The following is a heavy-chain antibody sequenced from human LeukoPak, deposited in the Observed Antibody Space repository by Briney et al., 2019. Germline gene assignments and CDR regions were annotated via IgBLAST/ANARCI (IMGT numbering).Heavy chain of an antibody. D-gene: IGHD1-14*01. V-gene: IGHV3-20*04. J-gene: IGHJ4*02. CDR1: GFTFDDYG. CDR2: INWNGGST. Sequence: PGGSLRLSCAASGFTFDDYGMTWVRQAPGKGLEWVSGINWNGGSTGYADSVKGRFTISRDNARNSLYLQMNSLRAEDTALYYCARSGNWNHGDHWGQGTLVTVSS. CDR3: ARSGNWNHGDH.